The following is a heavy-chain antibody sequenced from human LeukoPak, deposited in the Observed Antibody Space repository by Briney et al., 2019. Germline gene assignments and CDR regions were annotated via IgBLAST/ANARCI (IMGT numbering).Heavy chain of an antibody. CDR1: GFTFSSYG. CDR2: IRYDGSNK. Sequence: GGSLRLSCAASGFTFSSYGMHWVRQAPGKGLEWVAFIRYDGSNKYYVDSVKGRFTISRDNSKNTLYLQMNSLRAEDTAVYYCGKDLELWAADAFDIWGQGTMVTVSS. V-gene: IGHV3-30*02. J-gene: IGHJ3*02. D-gene: IGHD2-21*01. CDR3: GKDLELWAADAFDI.